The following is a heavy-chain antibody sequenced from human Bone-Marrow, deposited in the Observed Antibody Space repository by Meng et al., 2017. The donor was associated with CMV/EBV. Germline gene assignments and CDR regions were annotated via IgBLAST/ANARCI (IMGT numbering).Heavy chain of an antibody. Sequence: SETLSLTCTVSGGSISSGGYYWSWIRQHPGKGLEWIGYIYYSGSTNYNPSLKSRVTISVDTSKNQFSLKLSSVTAADTAVYYCARGIYGGIDYWGQGTLVTVSS. CDR2: IYYSGST. J-gene: IGHJ4*02. D-gene: IGHD4-23*01. V-gene: IGHV4-61*08. CDR3: ARGIYGGIDY. CDR1: GGSISSGGYY.